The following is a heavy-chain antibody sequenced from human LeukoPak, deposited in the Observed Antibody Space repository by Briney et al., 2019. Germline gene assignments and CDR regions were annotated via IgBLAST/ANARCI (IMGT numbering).Heavy chain of an antibody. Sequence: GGSLRLSCAASGFTFSNHEMNWVRQAPGKGLEWVSYISNNGNTIYYADSVKGRFSISRDNAKNSLLLQLNSLSAEDTAIYYCARGLRRGFCGSASCSVFDYWGQGTLVTVSS. J-gene: IGHJ4*02. V-gene: IGHV3-48*03. CDR2: ISNNGNTI. D-gene: IGHD2-2*01. CDR3: ARGLRRGFCGSASCSVFDY. CDR1: GFTFSNHE.